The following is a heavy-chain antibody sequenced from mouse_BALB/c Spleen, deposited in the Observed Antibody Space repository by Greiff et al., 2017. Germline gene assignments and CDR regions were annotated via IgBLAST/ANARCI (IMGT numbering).Heavy chain of an antibody. J-gene: IGHJ3*01. CDR1: GFTFSSYA. D-gene: IGHD2-4*01. CDR3: ARHDYGGAY. V-gene: IGHV5-9-3*01. CDR2: ISSGGSYT. Sequence: EVKLMESGGGLVKPGGSLKLSCAASGFTFSSYAMSWVRQTPEKRLEWVATISSGGSYTYYPDSVKGRFTISRDNAKNTLYLQMSSLRSEDTAMYYCARHDYGGAYWGQGTLVTVSA.